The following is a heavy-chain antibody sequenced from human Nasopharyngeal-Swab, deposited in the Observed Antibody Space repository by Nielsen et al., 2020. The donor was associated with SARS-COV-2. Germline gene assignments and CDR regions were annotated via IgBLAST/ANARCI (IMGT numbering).Heavy chain of an antibody. D-gene: IGHD5-18*01. V-gene: IGHV3-33*06. J-gene: IGHJ6*02. Sequence: WIRQPPGKGLEWVAVIWYDGSNKYYADSVKGRFTISRDNSKNTLYLQMNSLRAEDTAVYYCAKGAYSYGNYYYYYGMDVWGQGTTVTVSS. CDR3: AKGAYSYGNYYYYYGMDV. CDR2: IWYDGSNK.